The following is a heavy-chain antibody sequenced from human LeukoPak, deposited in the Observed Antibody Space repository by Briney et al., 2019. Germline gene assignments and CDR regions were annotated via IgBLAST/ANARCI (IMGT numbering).Heavy chain of an antibody. CDR2: ISGSSSDI. D-gene: IGHD1-26*01. CDR1: GFTFSTYA. Sequence: PGGSLRLSCAASGFTFSTYAMNWVRQAPGKGLEWVSSISGSSSDIYYADSVKGRFTISRDNAKNSLYLQMKSLRAEDTAVYYCARRGYHDYSGFDYWGQGTLVTASS. CDR3: ARRGYHDYSGFDY. J-gene: IGHJ4*02. V-gene: IGHV3-21*01.